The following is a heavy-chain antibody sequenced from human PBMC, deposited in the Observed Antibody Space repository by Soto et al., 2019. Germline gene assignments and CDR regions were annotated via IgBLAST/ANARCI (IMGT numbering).Heavy chain of an antibody. CDR1: GDTFNSYA. CDR2: IIPIFHTA. D-gene: IGHD2-8*01. CDR3: ARGPTMVYHNWYFDL. Sequence: QVQLVQSGAEVKKPGSSVKVSCKASGDTFNSYAFSWVRQAPGQGLEWMGGIIPIFHTAKYAQKFQGRVTVTADVSTSTVYMELSGLRSDDTAVYYCARGPTMVYHNWYFDLWGHGTLVTVSS. J-gene: IGHJ2*01. V-gene: IGHV1-69*01.